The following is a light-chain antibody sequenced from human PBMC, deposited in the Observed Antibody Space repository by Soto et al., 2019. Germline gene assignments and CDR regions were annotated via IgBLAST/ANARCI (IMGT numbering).Light chain of an antibody. CDR3: SSFTPNSTGV. CDR2: EVA. V-gene: IGLV2-18*02. Sequence: QSALTQPPSVSGSPGQSVAISCTGTSSDIGAYNRVSWYQRPPGTAPKLIIYEVANRPSGFPARFSGSKSGDTASLHISGHRAEDEADYYCSSFTPNSTGVLGGGTKLTVL. CDR1: SSDIGAYNR. J-gene: IGLJ3*02.